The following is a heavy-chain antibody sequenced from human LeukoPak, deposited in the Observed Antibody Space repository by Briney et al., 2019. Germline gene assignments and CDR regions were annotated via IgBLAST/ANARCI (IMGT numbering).Heavy chain of an antibody. V-gene: IGHV4-61*02. CDR3: ARGVHYSSSSKSAFDI. D-gene: IGHD6-6*01. J-gene: IGHJ3*02. CDR1: GGSISSGSYF. CDR2: IYTSGST. Sequence: SETLSLTCTVSGGSISSGSYFWSWIRQPAGKGLEWIGRIYTSGSTNYNPSLKSRVTISVDTSKNQFSLKLSSVTAADTAVYYCARGVHYSSSSKSAFDIWGQGTMVTVSS.